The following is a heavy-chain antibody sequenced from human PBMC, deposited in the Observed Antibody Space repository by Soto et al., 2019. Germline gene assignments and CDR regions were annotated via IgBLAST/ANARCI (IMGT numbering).Heavy chain of an antibody. CDR3: AKSPLGYDYVRQTWREVGDSFDI. CDR2: LIHGGST. J-gene: IGHJ3*02. D-gene: IGHD3-16*01. Sequence: QVRLEQWGAGLLKPSETLSLTCAIYGASLGGFHWTWLRQAPGKGLEWIGELIHGGSTNYNPSLKGRVCFYLGTSKNQFSLHLMSVTAADTAVYYSAKSPLGYDYVRQTWREVGDSFDIWGRGTLVTVSS. V-gene: IGHV4-34*12. CDR1: GASLGGFH.